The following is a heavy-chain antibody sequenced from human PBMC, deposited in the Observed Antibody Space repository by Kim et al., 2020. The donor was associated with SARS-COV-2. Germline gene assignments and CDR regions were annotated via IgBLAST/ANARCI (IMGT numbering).Heavy chain of an antibody. D-gene: IGHD4-17*01. CDR3: ARDLDTVTTFGYYYAMDV. CDR2: IWYDGSNK. V-gene: IGHV3-33*08. Sequence: GGSLRLSCAASGFTFNDYAIHWVRQAPGKGLEWVAVIWYDGSNKYYGDSVKGRFTLSRDNSKNTLYLELNSLRVEDTAVYYCARDLDTVTTFGYYYAMDVWGQGTTVTVSS. CDR1: GFTFNDYA. J-gene: IGHJ6*02.